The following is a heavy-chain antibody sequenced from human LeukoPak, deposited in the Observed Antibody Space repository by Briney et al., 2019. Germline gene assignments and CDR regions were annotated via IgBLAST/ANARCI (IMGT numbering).Heavy chain of an antibody. Sequence: GDSLRLSCAASGFTFSSCAMTWVRQAPGKGLEWVSSISGSGATTYYADSVKGRFTISRDNSNSTVYLQMNSLRAEDTAVYYCAKDQSRVGASDPFDSWGQGMQVGVSS. V-gene: IGHV3-23*01. CDR1: GFTFSSCA. CDR3: AKDQSRVGASDPFDS. J-gene: IGHJ4*02. D-gene: IGHD1-26*01. CDR2: ISGSGATT.